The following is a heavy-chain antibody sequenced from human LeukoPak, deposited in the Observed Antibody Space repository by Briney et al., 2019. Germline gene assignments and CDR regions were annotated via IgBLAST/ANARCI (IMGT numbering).Heavy chain of an antibody. V-gene: IGHV4-34*01. D-gene: IGHD3-10*01. CDR2: INHSGST. CDR3: ARGLSPRINMVRGVRPPFRGVFDY. J-gene: IGHJ4*02. Sequence: SETLSLTCAVHGGSFSGDYWSWIRQPPGKGLEWIGEINHSGSTNYNPSLKSRVTISVDTSKNQFSLKLSSVTAADTAVYYCARGLSPRINMVRGVRPPFRGVFDYWGQGTLVTVSS. CDR1: GGSFSGDY.